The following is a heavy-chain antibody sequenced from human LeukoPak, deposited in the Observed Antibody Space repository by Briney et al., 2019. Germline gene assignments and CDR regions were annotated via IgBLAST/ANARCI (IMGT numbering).Heavy chain of an antibody. CDR3: ARGLGSSWLSYYYYMDV. J-gene: IGHJ6*03. V-gene: IGHV4-34*01. CDR1: GGSFSGYY. CDR2: INHSGST. Sequence: PSETLTLTCAVYGGSFSGYYWSWIRQPPGRGLEWIGEINHSGSTNYNPSLKSRVTISVDTSKNQFSLKLSSVTAADTAVYYCARGLGSSWLSYYYYMDVWGKGTTVTVSS. D-gene: IGHD6-13*01.